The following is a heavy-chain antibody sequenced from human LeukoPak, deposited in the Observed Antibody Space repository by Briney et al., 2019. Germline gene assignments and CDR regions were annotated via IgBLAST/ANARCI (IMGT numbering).Heavy chain of an antibody. D-gene: IGHD2-2*01. CDR3: AAMGSASD. J-gene: IGHJ4*02. CDR2: ISGSGNRT. Sequence: PGGSLRLSCAASGFTFSSYAMHWVRQAPGKGLEWVSSISGSGNRTYYADSVKGRFTISRDNSKNTLYLQMNSLRAEDTAVYRCAAMGSASDWGQGTLVTVSS. CDR1: GFTFSSYA. V-gene: IGHV3-23*01.